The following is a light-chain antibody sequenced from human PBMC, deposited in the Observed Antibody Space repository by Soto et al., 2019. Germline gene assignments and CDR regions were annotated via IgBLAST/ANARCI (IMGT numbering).Light chain of an antibody. CDR1: QGISSY. CDR3: QQYYSYPRT. CDR2: AAS. V-gene: IGKV1-8*01. J-gene: IGKJ1*01. Sequence: ALRMTQSPSSFSASTGDRVTITCRASQGISSYLAWYQQKPGKAPKLLIYAASTLQSGVPSRFSGSGSGTDFTLTISCLQSEDFATYYCQQYYSYPRTFDQGTKVEIK.